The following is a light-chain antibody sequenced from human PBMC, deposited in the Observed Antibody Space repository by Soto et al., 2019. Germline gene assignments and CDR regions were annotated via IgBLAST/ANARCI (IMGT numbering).Light chain of an antibody. CDR3: AAWDDSLNEV. CDR2: SNN. Sequence: QSVLTQPPSASGTPGQRVTISCSGSSSNIGSNTVNWYQQLPGTAPKLLIYSNNQRPSGVPDRFSGSKSGTSPSLAISGLQSEDEADYYCAAWDDSLNEVFGTGTKVTVL. J-gene: IGLJ1*01. CDR1: SSNIGSNT. V-gene: IGLV1-44*01.